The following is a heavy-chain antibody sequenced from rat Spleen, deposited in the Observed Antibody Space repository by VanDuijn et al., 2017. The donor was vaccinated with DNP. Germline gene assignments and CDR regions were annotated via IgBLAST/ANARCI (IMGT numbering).Heavy chain of an antibody. Sequence: QVQLQQSGAELAKPGSSVKISCKASGYPFTNYYISWIKRTTGQGLDYVGYIHTGSGGTTYNERFKGRATLTLDKSSSTAFMQLSILTPDGSAVYYCARWVTFYWSFDFWGPGTMVTGSS. CDR1: GYPFTNYY. CDR3: ARWVTFYWSFDF. D-gene: IGHD1-7*01. J-gene: IGHJ1*01. CDR2: IHTGSGGT. V-gene: IGHV1-43*01.